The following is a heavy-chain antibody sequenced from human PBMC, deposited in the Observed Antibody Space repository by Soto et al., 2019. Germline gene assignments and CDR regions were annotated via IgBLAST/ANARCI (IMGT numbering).Heavy chain of an antibody. D-gene: IGHD5-18*01. CDR2: IYDSGIP. CDR1: GGSVGSGEYY. J-gene: IGHJ3*01. CDR3: ARDVAHGYTENV. V-gene: IGHV4-30-4*01. Sequence: QVQLQEAGPGLVKPAQTLSLACTVSGGSVGSGEYYYSWIRQPPGKGLEWIGYIYDSGIPNYTPYLKGRVTMSLDRSNNQVSLKLSSVTAADTAVYFCARDVAHGYTENVWGQGTIVTVSS.